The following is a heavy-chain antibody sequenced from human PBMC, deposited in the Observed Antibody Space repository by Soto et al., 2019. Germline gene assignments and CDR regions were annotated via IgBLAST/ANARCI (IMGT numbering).Heavy chain of an antibody. Sequence: QVQLQQWGAGLLKPSETLSLTCAVYGGSFSGYYWSWIRQPPGKGLEWIGEINHSGSTNYNPSLKSRVTISVDTSKNQFSLKLSSVPAADTAVYYCARGRGFLEWSVGAFDIWGQGTMVTVSS. CDR2: INHSGST. CDR3: ARGRGFLEWSVGAFDI. CDR1: GGSFSGYY. D-gene: IGHD3-3*01. J-gene: IGHJ3*02. V-gene: IGHV4-34*01.